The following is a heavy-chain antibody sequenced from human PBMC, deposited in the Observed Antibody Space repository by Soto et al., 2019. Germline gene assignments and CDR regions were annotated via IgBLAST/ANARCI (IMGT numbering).Heavy chain of an antibody. CDR1: GGSFSGYY. V-gene: IGHV4-34*01. Sequence: SETLSLTCAVYGGSFSGYYWSWIRQPPGKGLEWIGEINHSGSTNYNPSLKSRVTISVDTSKNQFSLKVGSVTAADTAVYYCASSSLYGMDVWGQGTTVTVSS. J-gene: IGHJ6*02. CDR3: ASSSLYGMDV. CDR2: INHSGST.